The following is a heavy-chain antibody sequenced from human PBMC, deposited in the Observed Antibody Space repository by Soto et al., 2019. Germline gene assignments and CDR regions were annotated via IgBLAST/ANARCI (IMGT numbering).Heavy chain of an antibody. V-gene: IGHV4-30-4*01. Sequence: QVQLQESGPGLVKPSQTLSLTCTVSGGSISTVDYWWSWIRQSPDMGLEWIGHIYDGGRTYNNPSLESRVTMSVDASKSQLSLTSSSVSAADTAVYYCARGPSGDKVDSWGQGTLVTVSS. CDR3: ARGPSGDKVDS. D-gene: IGHD7-27*01. CDR1: GGSISTVDYW. J-gene: IGHJ4*02. CDR2: IYDGGRT.